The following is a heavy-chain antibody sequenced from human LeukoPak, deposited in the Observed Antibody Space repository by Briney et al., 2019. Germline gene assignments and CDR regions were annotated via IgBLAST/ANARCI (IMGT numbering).Heavy chain of an antibody. CDR3: AKDEPTAGAFDI. Sequence: GGSLRLSCTASGFTFSSYCMSWVRQAPGKGLEWVANIKQDGSEKYYADSVKDRFTISRDNSKNSLYLQMNSLRAEDTALYYCAKDEPTAGAFDIWGQGTMVTVSS. CDR1: GFTFSSYC. J-gene: IGHJ3*02. CDR2: IKQDGSEK. V-gene: IGHV3-7*03. D-gene: IGHD2-21*02.